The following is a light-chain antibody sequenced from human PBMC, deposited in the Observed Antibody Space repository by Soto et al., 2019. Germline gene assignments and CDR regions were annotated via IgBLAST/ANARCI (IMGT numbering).Light chain of an antibody. J-gene: IGKJ1*01. Sequence: ELLMTQSPDTLSVSPVGRATLSCRASQSVSIDLAWYQQTHGQAPRLLIYGESTRATGVPHTFSGSASGKEFTITISSLQSEDFKVYYCQQYNKWPMTFGQGTKGDIK. CDR2: GES. CDR1: QSVSID. CDR3: QQYNKWPMT. V-gene: IGKV3-15*01.